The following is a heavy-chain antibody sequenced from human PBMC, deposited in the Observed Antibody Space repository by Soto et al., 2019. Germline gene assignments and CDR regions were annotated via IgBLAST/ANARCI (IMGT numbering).Heavy chain of an antibody. CDR3: ARRSRNDAFDI. V-gene: IGHV4-39*01. J-gene: IGHJ3*02. CDR2: IYYSGTT. Sequence: PSETLSLTCTVSGDSISSSSYYWGWIRQPPGKGLEWIGIIYYSGTTYYNPSLKSRVTISVDTSKSQFSLKLTSVTAADTAVYYCARRSRNDAFDIWGQGTMVTVSS. CDR1: GDSISSSSYY.